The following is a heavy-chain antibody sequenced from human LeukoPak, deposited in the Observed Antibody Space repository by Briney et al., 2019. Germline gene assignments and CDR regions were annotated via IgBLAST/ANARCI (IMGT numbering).Heavy chain of an antibody. V-gene: IGHV3-7*03. CDR2: IKQDGSEE. D-gene: IGHD2-15*01. J-gene: IGHJ4*02. Sequence: GGSLRLSCAASGFIFKSYWMSWVRQAPGKGLEWVASIKQDGSEENYVDSVRGRFTISRDNAKKSLYLQMNSLRAEDTAVYYCARAGGYCGRISCPYYFDYWGQGSQVAVSS. CDR3: ARAGGYCGRISCPYYFDY. CDR1: GFIFKSYW.